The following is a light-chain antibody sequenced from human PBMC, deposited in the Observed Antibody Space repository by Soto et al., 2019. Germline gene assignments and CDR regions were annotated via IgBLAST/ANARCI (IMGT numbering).Light chain of an antibody. V-gene: IGKV1-12*01. J-gene: IGKJ3*01. CDR1: QGIGSW. CDR3: QQTNTFPLT. Sequence: DIQMTQSPSSVSASVGDRVTITCRASQGIGSWLAWYQQKPGKAPNLLIYATSNLQTGVPSRFSGSGSGTDFPLTISSLQPADFASYYCQQTNTFPLTFGPGTKVDIK. CDR2: ATS.